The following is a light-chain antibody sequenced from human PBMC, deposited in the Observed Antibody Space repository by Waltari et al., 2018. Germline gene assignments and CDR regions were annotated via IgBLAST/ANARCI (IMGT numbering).Light chain of an antibody. Sequence: QSALTQPASVSGSPGQSITISCTGTNSDIGYYNYVSWYQQYPGKAPKLMIFDVNRWPSGVSHRFSGSKSGNTASLTISGLQAEDEADYFCAAYTSTNTVIFGGGTKVTVL. CDR1: NSDIGYYNY. CDR3: AAYTSTNTVI. J-gene: IGLJ2*01. CDR2: DVN. V-gene: IGLV2-14*01.